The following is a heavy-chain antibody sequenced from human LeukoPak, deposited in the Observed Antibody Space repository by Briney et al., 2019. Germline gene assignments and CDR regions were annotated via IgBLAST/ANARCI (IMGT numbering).Heavy chain of an antibody. CDR1: GGTFSSYA. CDR2: IIPIFGTA. Sequence: SVKVSCKASGGTFSSYAISWVRQAPGQGLEWMGGIIPIFGTANYAQKFQGRVTITADESTSTAYMELSSLRSEGTAVYYCASGYCSTTSCYVNPYFDYWGQGTLVTVSS. V-gene: IGHV1-69*13. CDR3: ASGYCSTTSCYVNPYFDY. D-gene: IGHD2-2*03. J-gene: IGHJ4*02.